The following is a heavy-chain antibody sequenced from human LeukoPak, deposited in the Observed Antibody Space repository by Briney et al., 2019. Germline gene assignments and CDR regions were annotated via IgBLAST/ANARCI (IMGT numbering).Heavy chain of an antibody. V-gene: IGHV4-39*07. CDR2: IYYSGTT. CDR3: ARSVVWGSPSHNYYMDV. Sequence: PSETLSLTRTVSGVSISSSSYCLGGIRPPPGKGLEWMGSIYYSGTTYYNPSLKSRDTMSVETSKTQFSLKLSSVTAADRAVYYCARSVVWGSPSHNYYMDVWGKGTTVTVSS. CDR1: GVSISSSSYC. J-gene: IGHJ6*03. D-gene: IGHD3-16*01.